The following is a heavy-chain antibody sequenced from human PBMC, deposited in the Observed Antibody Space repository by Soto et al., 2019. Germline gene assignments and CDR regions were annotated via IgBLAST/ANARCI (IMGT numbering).Heavy chain of an antibody. V-gene: IGHV4-59*01. CDR3: ASLNYDFWSGYSHYAEYFQH. CDR1: GGSITSYY. CDR2: IYYSGST. J-gene: IGHJ1*01. D-gene: IGHD3-3*01. Sequence: SETLSLTCTVSGGSITSYYWSWIRQPPGKGLVWIGYIYYSGSTNYNPSLKSRVTISVDTSKNQFSLKLSPVTAADTAVYYCASLNYDFWSGYSHYAEYFQHWGQGTMVSVSS.